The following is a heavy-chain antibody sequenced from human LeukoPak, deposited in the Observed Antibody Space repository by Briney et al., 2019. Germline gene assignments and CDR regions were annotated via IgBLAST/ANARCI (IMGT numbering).Heavy chain of an antibody. CDR2: INPNSGGT. D-gene: IGHD5-18*01. Sequence: ASVKVSCKASGYTFTGYYMHWVRQAPGQGLEWMGWINPNSGGTNYAQKFQGRVTMTRDTSISTAYMELSRLRSDDTAVYYCAREGGYSYGYAFDYWGQGTLVTVSS. V-gene: IGHV1-2*02. CDR1: GYTFTGYY. J-gene: IGHJ4*02. CDR3: AREGGYSYGYAFDY.